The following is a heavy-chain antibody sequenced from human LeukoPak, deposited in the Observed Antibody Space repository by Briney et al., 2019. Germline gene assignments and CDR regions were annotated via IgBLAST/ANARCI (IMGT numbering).Heavy chain of an antibody. J-gene: IGHJ6*02. CDR3: ARSDSSSSVVLGSYYGMDV. CDR2: IYYSGST. V-gene: IGHV4-38-2*01. Sequence: GSLRLSCAASGFTFSYYAMSWVRQAPGEGLEWIGTIYYSGSTYYNPSLKSRVTMSVDTSKNQFSLKVSSVTAADTAVYYCARSDSSSSVVLGSYYGMDVWGQGTTVTVCS. D-gene: IGHD6-6*01. CDR1: GFTFSYYA.